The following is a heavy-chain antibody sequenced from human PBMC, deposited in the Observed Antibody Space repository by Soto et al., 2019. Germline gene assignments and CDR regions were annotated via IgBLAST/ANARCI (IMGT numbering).Heavy chain of an antibody. J-gene: IGHJ4*02. CDR3: ARERRIYNNYDFWSGYYIDY. Sequence: QVQLVQSGAEVKKPGSSVKVSCKASGGTFSSYAISWVRQAPGQGLEWMGRIIPIFGTANYAQKFQGRVTITADESTSTAYMELSSLRCEDTAVYYCARERRIYNNYDFWSGYYIDYWGQGTLVTVSS. V-gene: IGHV1-69*18. CDR1: GGTFSSYA. CDR2: IIPIFGTA. D-gene: IGHD3-3*01.